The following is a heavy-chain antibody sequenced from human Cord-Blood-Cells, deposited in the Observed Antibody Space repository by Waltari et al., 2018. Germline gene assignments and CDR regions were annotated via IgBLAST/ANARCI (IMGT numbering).Heavy chain of an antibody. CDR1: GFTYRSHG. J-gene: IGHJ4*02. V-gene: IGHV3-21*01. D-gene: IGHD1-26*01. Sequence: EVQLVESGGGLVKPGGFLRLGCAASGFTYRSHGMNWVPHAPGKGLEWVSSISSSSSYIYYADSVKGRFTISRDNAKNSLYLQMNSLRAEDTAVYYCASLRAGGSYFDYWGQGTLVTVSS. CDR2: ISSSSSYI. CDR3: ASLRAGGSYFDY.